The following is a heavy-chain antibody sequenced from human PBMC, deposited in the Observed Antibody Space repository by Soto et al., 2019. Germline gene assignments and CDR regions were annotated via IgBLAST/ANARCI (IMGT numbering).Heavy chain of an antibody. CDR1: GDSISSSTYY. V-gene: IGHV4-39*01. Sequence: SETLSLTCTVSGDSISSSTYYWSWIRQPPGKGLEWIGCIYHTGTTYYNPSLKSRVTISVDTSKNQFSLKLSSVTAADTAVYYCARPYFSSSSMFDYWGQGXLVTVYS. D-gene: IGHD6-6*01. CDR2: IYHTGTT. J-gene: IGHJ4*02. CDR3: ARPYFSSSSMFDY.